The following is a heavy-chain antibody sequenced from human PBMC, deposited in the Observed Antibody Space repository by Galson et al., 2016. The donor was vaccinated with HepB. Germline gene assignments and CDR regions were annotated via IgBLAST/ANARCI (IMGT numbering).Heavy chain of an antibody. CDR2: IVPILGMS. Sequence: SVKVSCKASGGTFSSYAFSWVRQAPGQGLEWMGRIVPILGMSNYAQKFQGRVTITADKSTSTVNMELSSLRSEDTAVYYCARDAGAVAGTIHFYFYGMDVWGRGTTVTVAS. CDR1: GGTFSSYA. J-gene: IGHJ6*02. D-gene: IGHD6-19*01. V-gene: IGHV1-69*04. CDR3: ARDAGAVAGTIHFYFYGMDV.